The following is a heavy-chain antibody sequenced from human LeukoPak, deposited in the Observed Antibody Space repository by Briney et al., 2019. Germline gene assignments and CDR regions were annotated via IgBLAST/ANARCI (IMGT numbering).Heavy chain of an antibody. Sequence: GRSLRLSCAASGFTFSSYSMNWVRQAPGKGLEWVSSISSSSSYIYYADSVKGRFTISRDNAKNSLYLQMNSLRAEDTAVYYCARDSSSGTNWFDPWGQGTLVTVSS. D-gene: IGHD6-13*01. CDR3: ARDSSSGTNWFDP. CDR2: ISSSSSYI. CDR1: GFTFSSYS. V-gene: IGHV3-21*01. J-gene: IGHJ5*02.